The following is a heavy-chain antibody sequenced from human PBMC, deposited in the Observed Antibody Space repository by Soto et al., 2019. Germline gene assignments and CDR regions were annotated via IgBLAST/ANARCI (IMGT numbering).Heavy chain of an antibody. J-gene: IGHJ4*02. D-gene: IGHD5-12*01. CDR3: ANQRGGYDRDFDY. Sequence: EVQLVESGGGLVQPGGSLRLACAASGSTVSSNYMSWVRQAPGKGLEWVSVIYSDGSTYYADSVRGRITISRDNSKNTLYLQMKSLRAEETAVYYCANQRGGYDRDFDYWGQGTLVTVSS. CDR1: GSTVSSNY. V-gene: IGHV3-66*01. CDR2: IYSDGST.